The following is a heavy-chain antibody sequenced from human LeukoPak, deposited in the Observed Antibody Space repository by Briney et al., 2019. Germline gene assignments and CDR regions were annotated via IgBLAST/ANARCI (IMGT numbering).Heavy chain of an antibody. CDR2: IKQDGSEK. CDR1: GFTFSNFW. J-gene: IGHJ4*02. V-gene: IGHV3-7*03. D-gene: IGHD3-16*01. CDR3: ARGRVDDD. Sequence: GGSLRLSCAASGFTFSNFWMTWVRQAPGKGLEWVANIKQDGSEKYYVDSVKGRFTISRDNAKNSLYLQMNSLRAEDTAVYYCARGRVDDDWGQGTLVTVSS.